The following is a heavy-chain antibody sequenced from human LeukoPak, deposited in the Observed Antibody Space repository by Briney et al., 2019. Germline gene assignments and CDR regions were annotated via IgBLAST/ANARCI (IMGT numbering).Heavy chain of an antibody. CDR1: GGSFSGYY. V-gene: IGHV4-34*01. Sequence: SSETLSLTCAVYGGSFSGYYWSWIRQPPGKGLEWIGEINHSGSTNYNPSLKSRVTISVDTSKNQFSLKLSSVTAADTAVYYCARGYFRSYGYWGILGYYFDYWGQGTLVTVSS. CDR3: ARGYFRSYGYWGILGYYFDY. J-gene: IGHJ4*02. D-gene: IGHD5-18*01. CDR2: INHSGST.